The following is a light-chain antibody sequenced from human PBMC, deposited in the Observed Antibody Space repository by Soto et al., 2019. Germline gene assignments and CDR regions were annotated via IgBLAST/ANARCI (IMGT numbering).Light chain of an antibody. V-gene: IGLV2-14*01. CDR3: CSYRSTSTLV. CDR1: SSDIGAYQY. J-gene: IGLJ2*01. Sequence: QSALTQPASVSGSPGQSVTISCTGTSSDIGAYQYVSWYQHHPGKSPRLMIYEVSNRPSGVSNRFSASKSGNTASLTISGLQAEDEADYYCCSYRSTSTLVFGGGTKLTVL. CDR2: EVS.